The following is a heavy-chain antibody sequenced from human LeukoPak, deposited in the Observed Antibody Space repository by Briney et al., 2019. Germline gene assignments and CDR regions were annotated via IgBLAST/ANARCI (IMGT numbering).Heavy chain of an antibody. CDR1: GGSISSSSYY. Sequence: PSETLSLTCTVSGGSISSSSYYWGWIRQPPGKGLEWIRSIYYSGSTYYNPSLKSRVTISVDTSKNQFSLKLSSVTAADTAVYYCARGYGIAAAGTRIDYWGQGTLVTVSS. V-gene: IGHV4-39*07. CDR2: IYYSGST. J-gene: IGHJ4*02. CDR3: ARGYGIAAAGTRIDY. D-gene: IGHD6-13*01.